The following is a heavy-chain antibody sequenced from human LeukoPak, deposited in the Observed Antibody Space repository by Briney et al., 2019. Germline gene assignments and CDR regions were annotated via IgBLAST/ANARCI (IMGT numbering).Heavy chain of an antibody. CDR3: ARDQEVGILSLGY. CDR2: ISSSSSYI. Sequence: GSLRLSCAASGFPFSSYSMNWVRQAPGKGLEWVSSISSSSSYIYYADSVKGRFTISRDNAKNSLYLQMNSLRAEDTAVYYCARDQEVGILSLGYWGQGTLVTVSS. D-gene: IGHD3-10*02. V-gene: IGHV3-21*01. CDR1: GFPFSSYS. J-gene: IGHJ4*02.